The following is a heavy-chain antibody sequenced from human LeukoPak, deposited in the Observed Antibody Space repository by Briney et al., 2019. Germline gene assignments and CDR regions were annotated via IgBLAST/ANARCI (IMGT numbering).Heavy chain of an antibody. CDR2: INAGNGNT. CDR1: GYTFTSYA. Sequence: GASVKVSCKASGYTFTSYAMHWVRQAPGQRLEWMGWINAGNGNTKYSQKFQGRVTITRDTSASTAYMELSSLRSEDTAVYYCARDPQGYGSGSYYKPYDYWGQGTLVTVSS. J-gene: IGHJ4*02. V-gene: IGHV1-3*01. D-gene: IGHD3-10*01. CDR3: ARDPQGYGSGSYYKPYDY.